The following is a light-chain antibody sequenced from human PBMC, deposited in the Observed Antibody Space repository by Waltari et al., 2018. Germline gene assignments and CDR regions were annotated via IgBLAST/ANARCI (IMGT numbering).Light chain of an antibody. V-gene: IGLV1-44*01. CDR3: ASWDDSLNGHWV. Sequence: QSVLTQPPSASGTPGQRVTIYCSGTSSTLGHNVVTWYQQVPGTAPKRLIYRNDLRPSGVPDRFSASKSGTSASLAISGLQSEDEAEYYCASWDDSLNGHWVFGGGTKVTVL. J-gene: IGLJ3*02. CDR1: SSTLGHNV. CDR2: RND.